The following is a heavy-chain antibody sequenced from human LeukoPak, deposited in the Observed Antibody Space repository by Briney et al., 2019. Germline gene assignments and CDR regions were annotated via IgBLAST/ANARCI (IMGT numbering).Heavy chain of an antibody. CDR1: GGSISSYY. V-gene: IGHV4-59*01. J-gene: IGHJ4*02. CDR2: IYYSGST. CDR3: AASARGLDY. Sequence: SETLSLTRTVSGGSISSYYWSWIRQPPGKGLEWIGYIYYSGSTNYNPSLKSRVTISVVTSKNQFSLKLSSVTAADTAVYYCAASARGLDYWGQGTLVTVSS. D-gene: IGHD3-16*01.